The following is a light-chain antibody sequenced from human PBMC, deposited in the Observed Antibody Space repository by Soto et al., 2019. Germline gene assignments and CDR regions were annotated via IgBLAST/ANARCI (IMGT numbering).Light chain of an antibody. CDR3: QQYGSSPRT. Sequence: EIVLTQSPGTLSLSPGERATLSCRASQSVSSSYLAWYQQKPGQAPRLLIYAASSRATGIPDRFSGSGSGTDFSLTISRPEAEDFAVYYCQQYGSSPRTFGQGTKVDI. CDR2: AAS. V-gene: IGKV3-20*01. CDR1: QSVSSSY. J-gene: IGKJ1*01.